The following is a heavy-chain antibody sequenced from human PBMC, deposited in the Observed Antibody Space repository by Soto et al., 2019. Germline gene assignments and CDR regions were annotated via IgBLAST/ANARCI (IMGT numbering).Heavy chain of an antibody. Sequence: PEGSLRLSCAASGFTFSRYAMHWVRQAPGKGLAWVAVVSYDGSNKYYADSVKGRFTISRDNSKNTLYLQIPSLRAEDTALYYCAPPLNQRGYTYGLPYGCQGALVTVSS. CDR3: APPLNQRGYTYGLPY. CDR2: VSYDGSNK. CDR1: GFTFSRYA. V-gene: IGHV3-30-3*01. J-gene: IGHJ4*02. D-gene: IGHD5-18*01.